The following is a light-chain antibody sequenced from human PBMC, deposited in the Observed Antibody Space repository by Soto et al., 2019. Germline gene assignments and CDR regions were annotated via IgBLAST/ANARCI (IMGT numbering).Light chain of an antibody. CDR2: AAS. CDR3: QQSYSFPRT. J-gene: IGKJ1*01. V-gene: IGKV1-39*01. CDR1: QSISEY. Sequence: DIQSTHPPSSLSASVADTVTFTCRASQSISEYLNWYQQKPGKAPRLLIYAASNLDNGVPSRFSGSGSGTTFTLTIRSLQPEDFATYYCQQSYSFPRTFGQGTKVDIK.